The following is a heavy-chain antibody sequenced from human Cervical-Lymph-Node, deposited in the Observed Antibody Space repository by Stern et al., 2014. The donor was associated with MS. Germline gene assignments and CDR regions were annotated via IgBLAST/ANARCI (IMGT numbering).Heavy chain of an antibody. CDR1: GFTFSSYA. J-gene: IGHJ4*02. D-gene: IGHD6-19*01. CDR2: ISYDGSNK. CDR3: ARDGIAVADPYFDY. Sequence: VHLVESGGGVVQPGRSLRLSCAASGFTFSSYAMHWVRQAPGKGLEWGAVISYDGSNKYYADSVKGRFTISRDNSKNTLYLQMNSLRAEDTAVYYCARDGIAVADPYFDYWGQGTLVTVSS. V-gene: IGHV3-30*01.